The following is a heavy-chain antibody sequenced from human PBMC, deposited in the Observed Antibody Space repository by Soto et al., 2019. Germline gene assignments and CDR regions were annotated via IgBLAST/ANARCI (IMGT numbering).Heavy chain of an antibody. Sequence: ASVKVSCKASGYTFTNYAMHWVRQAPGQRLEWMGWINAGNGNTNYPQSLQGRLTMTTDTSTTTAYMELRSLRSDDTAVYYCARDPYHVLMVNAPNLYGMDVWGQGTTVTVSS. CDR3: ARDPYHVLMVNAPNLYGMDV. D-gene: IGHD2-8*01. V-gene: IGHV1-3*01. CDR1: GYTFTNYA. J-gene: IGHJ6*02. CDR2: INAGNGNT.